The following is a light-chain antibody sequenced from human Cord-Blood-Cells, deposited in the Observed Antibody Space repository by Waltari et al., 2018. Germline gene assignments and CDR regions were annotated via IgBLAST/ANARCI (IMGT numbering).Light chain of an antibody. Sequence: SYELTQPPSLSVSPGQTARITCSGDKLGDKYSCWYQQKPGQSPVLVIYQDSKPPSGIPERFPGSNSGNTATLTISGTQAMDEADYYCQAWDSSTAVFGGGTKLTVL. CDR3: QAWDSSTAV. CDR2: QDS. V-gene: IGLV3-1*01. CDR1: KLGDKY. J-gene: IGLJ3*02.